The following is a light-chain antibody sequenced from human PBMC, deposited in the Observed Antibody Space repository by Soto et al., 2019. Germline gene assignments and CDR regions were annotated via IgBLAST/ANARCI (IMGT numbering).Light chain of an antibody. J-gene: IGLJ2*01. Sequence: QSALTQPASVSGSPGQSITISCTGTSSDVGGYNYVSWYQQHPGKAPKLMIYDVSNRPSGVSNRFSGSKSGNTASLTISGLQAEDEADYYCSSYTSSRTQIGGGTKLTVL. V-gene: IGLV2-14*01. CDR2: DVS. CDR1: SSDVGGYNY. CDR3: SSYTSSRTQ.